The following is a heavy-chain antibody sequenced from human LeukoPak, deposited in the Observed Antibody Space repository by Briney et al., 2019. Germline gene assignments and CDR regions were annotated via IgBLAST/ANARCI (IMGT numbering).Heavy chain of an antibody. CDR2: ISYDGSNK. CDR1: GFTFSSYG. CDR3: AGDSSPFT. J-gene: IGHJ5*02. Sequence: GGPLRLSCAASGFTFSSYGMHGVRQAPGKGLEWVAVISYDGSNKYYADSVKGRFTISRDNSKNTLYLQMNSLRAEDTAVDYCAGDSSPFTWGQGTLVTVSS. V-gene: IGHV3-30*03. D-gene: IGHD6-6*01.